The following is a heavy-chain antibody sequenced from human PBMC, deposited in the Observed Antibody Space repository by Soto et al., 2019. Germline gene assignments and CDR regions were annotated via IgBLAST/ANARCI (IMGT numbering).Heavy chain of an antibody. CDR2: IWYDGSNK. J-gene: IGHJ6*02. V-gene: IGHV3-33*01. Sequence: QVQLVESGGGVVQPGRSLRLSCAASGFTFSSYGMHWVRQAPGKGLEWVAVIWYDGSNKYYADSVKGRFTISRDNSKNTLYLQMNSLRAEDTAVYYCARVHGEWLPPPYGMDVWGQGTTVTVSS. CDR1: GFTFSSYG. CDR3: ARVHGEWLPPPYGMDV. D-gene: IGHD3-3*01.